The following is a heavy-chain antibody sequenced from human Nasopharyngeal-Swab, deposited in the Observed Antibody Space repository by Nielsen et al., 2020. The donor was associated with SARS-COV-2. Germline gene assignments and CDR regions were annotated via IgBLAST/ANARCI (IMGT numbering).Heavy chain of an antibody. V-gene: IGHV3-33*01. CDR2: IWDDGSDK. CDR3: ARDTILTPDY. J-gene: IGHJ4*02. Sequence: GESLKISCAASGFTFSSYGMHWVRQAPGKGLEWVTFIWDDGSDKFYADSVKGRFTISRDNAKNSLYLQMNSLRDEDTAVYYCARDTILTPDYWGQGTLVTVSS. D-gene: IGHD3-9*01. CDR1: GFTFSSYG.